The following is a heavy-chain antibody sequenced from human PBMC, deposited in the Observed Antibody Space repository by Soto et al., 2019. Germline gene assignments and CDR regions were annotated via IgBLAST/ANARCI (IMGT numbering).Heavy chain of an antibody. J-gene: IGHJ4*02. CDR2: ISYDGSNK. D-gene: IGHD3-16*01. CDR1: GFNFSSCG. V-gene: IGHV3-30*18. Sequence: PWGSLRISCALCGFNFSSCGMHWVRQAPGKGLEWVAVISYDGSNKYFADSVKGRFTISRDNSKNTLYLQMNSLRAEDTAVYYCAKDLTVGGYYFDCWGQGTMVTGSS. CDR3: AKDLTVGGYYFDC.